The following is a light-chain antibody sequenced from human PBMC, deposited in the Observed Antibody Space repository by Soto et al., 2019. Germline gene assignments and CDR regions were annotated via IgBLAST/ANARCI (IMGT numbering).Light chain of an antibody. V-gene: IGLV1-40*01. CDR3: QSYDRSLSGSV. CDR1: SSNIGAGYD. J-gene: IGLJ2*01. CDR2: DNS. Sequence: QLVLTQPPSVSGAPGQRVTISCTGSSSNIGAGYDVQWYQHLPGTAPKLLIYDNSNRPSGVPDRFSGSKSGTSASLAITGLQAEDEADYYCQSYDRSLSGSVFGGGTKLTVL.